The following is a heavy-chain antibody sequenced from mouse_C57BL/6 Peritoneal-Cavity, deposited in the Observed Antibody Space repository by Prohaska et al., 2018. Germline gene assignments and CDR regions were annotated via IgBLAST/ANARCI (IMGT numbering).Heavy chain of an antibody. CDR3: ARGGITTVVDYYAMDY. CDR2: INPYNGDT. D-gene: IGHD1-1*01. CDR1: FTGYS. Sequence: FTGYSLNRALQNHGKSGEWIGRINPYNGDTCYNQKFKGKATWTVDKSSSTAHMELRSLTSEDSAVYYCARGGITTVVDYYAMDYWGQATSVIVSS. J-gene: IGHJ4*01. V-gene: IGHV1-20*01.